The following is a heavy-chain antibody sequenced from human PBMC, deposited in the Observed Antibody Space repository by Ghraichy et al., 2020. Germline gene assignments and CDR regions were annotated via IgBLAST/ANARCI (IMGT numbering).Heavy chain of an antibody. CDR1: GFTFSNYA. J-gene: IGHJ4*02. CDR3: AKWLRSGFYVVDY. D-gene: IGHD3-3*01. Sequence: ETLSLTCAAAGFTFSNYALSWVRQTPGKGLEWVSLIQSNFVTFYSDSVKGRFTISRDNSKETLYLQMNTLRVEDTAIYYCAKWLRSGFYVVDYWGQGTLVTVSS. CDR2: IQSNFVT. V-gene: IGHV3-23*03.